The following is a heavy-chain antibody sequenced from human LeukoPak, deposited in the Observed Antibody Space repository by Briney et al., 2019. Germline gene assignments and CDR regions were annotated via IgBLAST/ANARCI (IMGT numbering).Heavy chain of an antibody. CDR2: IYYSGST. CDR3: ARISRDDAFDI. Sequence: SETLSLTCTVSGGSISSYYWSWIRQPPGKGLKWIGYIYYSGSTNYNPSLKSRVTISVDTSKNQFSLKLSSVTAADTAVYYCARISRDDAFDIWGQGTMVTVSS. V-gene: IGHV4-59*01. D-gene: IGHD2-2*01. J-gene: IGHJ3*02. CDR1: GGSISSYY.